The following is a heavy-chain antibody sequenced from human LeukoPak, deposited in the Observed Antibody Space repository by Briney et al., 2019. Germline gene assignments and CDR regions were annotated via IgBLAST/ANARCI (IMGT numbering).Heavy chain of an antibody. CDR2: INAGNGNT. J-gene: IGHJ6*02. CDR3: ARELSPYYYGSGSYRKPLYGMDV. Sequence: ASVKVSCKASGYTFTSYAMHWVRQAPGQRLEWMGWINAGNGNTKYSQKSQGRVTITRDTSASTAYMELSSLRSEDTAVYYCARELSPYYYGSGSYRKPLYGMDVWGQGTTVTVSS. D-gene: IGHD3-10*01. V-gene: IGHV1-3*01. CDR1: GYTFTSYA.